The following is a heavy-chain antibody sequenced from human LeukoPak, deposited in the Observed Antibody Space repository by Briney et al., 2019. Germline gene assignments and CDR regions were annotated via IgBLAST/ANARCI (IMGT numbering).Heavy chain of an antibody. J-gene: IGHJ6*03. D-gene: IGHD1-26*01. Sequence: PSETLSLTCTVSGGSISSYYWSWIRQPPGKGLEWIGYIYYSGSTNYNPSLKSRVTISVDTSKNQFSLKLSSVTAADTAVYYCARVTRGGSYPYYYYYYYMDVWGKGTTVTVSS. V-gene: IGHV4-59*01. CDR2: IYYSGST. CDR1: GGSISSYY. CDR3: ARVTRGGSYPYYYYYYYMDV.